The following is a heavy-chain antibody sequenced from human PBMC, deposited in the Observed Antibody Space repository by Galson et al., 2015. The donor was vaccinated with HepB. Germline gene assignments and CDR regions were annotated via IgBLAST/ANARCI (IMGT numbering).Heavy chain of an antibody. J-gene: IGHJ5*02. CDR3: TTNNPFGGA. V-gene: IGHV3-7*01. CDR1: GFAFSTYW. D-gene: IGHD3-10*01. CDR2: LNQDGTEK. Sequence: SLRLSCAASGFAFSTYWMSWVRQAPGKGLKWVANLNQDGTEKNYLDSVKGRFTISRDNAKNSLQLQMNSLTAEDTAVYYCTTNNPFGGAWGQGTLVTVSS.